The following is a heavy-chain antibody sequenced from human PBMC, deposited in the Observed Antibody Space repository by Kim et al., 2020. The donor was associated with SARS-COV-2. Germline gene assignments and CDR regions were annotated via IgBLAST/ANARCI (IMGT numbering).Heavy chain of an antibody. CDR1: GYSFTSYW. D-gene: IGHD5-18*01. V-gene: IGHV5-10-1*01. J-gene: IGHJ6*02. Sequence: GESLKISCQGSGYSFTSYWISWVRQMPGKGLEWMGRIDPSDSYTNYSPSFQGHVTISADKSIRTAYLQWSSLKASDTAMYYCARHGGDTAMVGYYGMDVWGQGTTVTVSS. CDR2: IDPSDSYT. CDR3: ARHGGDTAMVGYYGMDV.